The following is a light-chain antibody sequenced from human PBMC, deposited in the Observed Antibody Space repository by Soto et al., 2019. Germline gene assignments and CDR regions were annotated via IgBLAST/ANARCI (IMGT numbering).Light chain of an antibody. V-gene: IGKV3-20*01. CDR1: QSVSSN. CDR3: QQYGGSPLT. J-gene: IGKJ4*01. Sequence: EIVITQSPATLSVSPGERATLSCRASQSVSSNLAWYQQKPGQAPRLLIYGASSRATGIPDRFSGSGSGTDFTLTISRLEPEDFAVYYCQQYGGSPLTFGGGTKVDIK. CDR2: GAS.